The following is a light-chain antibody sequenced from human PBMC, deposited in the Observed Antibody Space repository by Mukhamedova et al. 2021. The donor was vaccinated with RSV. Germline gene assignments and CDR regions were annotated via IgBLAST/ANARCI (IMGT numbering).Light chain of an antibody. J-gene: IGLJ1*01. CDR3: SSYTSSSTPYV. V-gene: IGLV2-14*01. Sequence: GVSNRFSGSKSGNTASLTISGLQAEDEADYYCSSYTSSSTPYVFGTGTRVTVL.